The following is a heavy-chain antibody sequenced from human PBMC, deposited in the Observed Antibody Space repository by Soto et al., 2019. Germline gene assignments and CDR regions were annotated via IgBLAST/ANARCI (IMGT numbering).Heavy chain of an antibody. CDR1: GGSISSYY. D-gene: IGHD3-22*01. CDR2: IYYSGST. Sequence: QVQLQESGPGLVKPSETLSLTCTVSGGSISSYYWSWIRQPPGKGLEWIGYIYYSGSTNYNPHLQSRVTISVDTSKSQFSLKLSSVTASDTAVYYCARHLGYDSSDYYRNWFDPWGQGTLVTVSS. J-gene: IGHJ5*02. V-gene: IGHV4-59*08. CDR3: ARHLGYDSSDYYRNWFDP.